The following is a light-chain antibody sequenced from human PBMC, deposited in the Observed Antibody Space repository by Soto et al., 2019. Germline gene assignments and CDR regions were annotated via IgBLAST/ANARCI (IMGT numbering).Light chain of an antibody. CDR1: QSLLHRNGYNY. CDR3: MQALQSPT. Sequence: DIVMTQSPLSLPVTPGEPASISCRSSQSLLHRNGYNYLDWYLQKPGQSPQLLIYLGSNRASGVPDRLSGSGSGTDFTLKSSRVEAEDVGVYYCMQALQSPTFGGGTKVEIK. J-gene: IGKJ4*01. V-gene: IGKV2-28*01. CDR2: LGS.